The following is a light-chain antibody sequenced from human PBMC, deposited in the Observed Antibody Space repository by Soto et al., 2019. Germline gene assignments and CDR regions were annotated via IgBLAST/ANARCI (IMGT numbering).Light chain of an antibody. CDR3: QQRSNWLT. CDR1: QSITTY. V-gene: IGKV3-11*01. J-gene: IGKJ4*01. CDR2: DAS. Sequence: EIGVTQSPATLSLSPGERATLSCRASQSITTYLAWYQQKSGQAPRLLIYDASNRATGIPARFSGSGSGTDFTLTISSLEPEDFAVYYCQQRSNWLTFGGGTKVDI.